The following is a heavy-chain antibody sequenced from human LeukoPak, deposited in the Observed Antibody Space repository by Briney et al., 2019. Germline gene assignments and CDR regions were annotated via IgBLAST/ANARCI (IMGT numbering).Heavy chain of an antibody. CDR1: GYTFSDYY. V-gene: IGHV1-2*02. CDR2: MNPNSGGT. CDR3: ARDLGSTIIVGGDSFDL. D-gene: IGHD3-22*01. Sequence: ASVKVSYKASGYTFSDYYLHWVRQAPGQGLEWMGWMNPNSGGTNYAQKFQGRITMAGDTSTAYLELSRLRSDDTAVYYCARDLGSTIIVGGDSFDLWGQGTMVPVSS. J-gene: IGHJ3*01.